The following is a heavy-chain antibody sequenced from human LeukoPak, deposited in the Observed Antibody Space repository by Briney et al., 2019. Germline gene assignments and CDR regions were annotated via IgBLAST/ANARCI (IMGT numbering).Heavy chain of an antibody. J-gene: IGHJ6*03. D-gene: IGHD1-26*01. Sequence: GGSLRLSCAASGFTFSSYWMSWVRQAPGKGLEWVANIKQDGSEKYYVDSVKGRFTISRDNAKNSLYLQMNSLRAEDTAVYYCARVATRRPPYYYYMDVWGKGTTVTISS. CDR3: ARVATRRPPYYYYMDV. CDR2: IKQDGSEK. V-gene: IGHV3-7*01. CDR1: GFTFSSYW.